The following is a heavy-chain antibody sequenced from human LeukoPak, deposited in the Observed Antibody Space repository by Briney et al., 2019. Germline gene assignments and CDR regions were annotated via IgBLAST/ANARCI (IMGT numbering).Heavy chain of an antibody. D-gene: IGHD6-13*01. CDR1: GFTFNDHA. J-gene: IGHJ4*02. Sequence: PGGSLRPSCAAPGFTFNDHAMSWGCPGPGKGPEWVSAISGSGGSTYYADSVKGRFTISRDNSKNTLYLQMNSLRAEDTAVYYCAKYGDSSNTFDYWGQGTLVTVSS. V-gene: IGHV3-23*01. CDR3: AKYGDSSNTFDY. CDR2: ISGSGGST.